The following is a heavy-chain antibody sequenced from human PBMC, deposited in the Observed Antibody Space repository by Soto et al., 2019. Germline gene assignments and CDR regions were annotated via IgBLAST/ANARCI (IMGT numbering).Heavy chain of an antibody. J-gene: IGHJ4*02. CDR2: INHSGST. D-gene: IGHD3-22*01. Sequence: SLTCAVYGGSFSGYYWSWIRQPPGKGLEWIGEINHSGSTNHNPSLKSRVTISVDTSKNQFSLKLSSVTAADTAVYYCARVPFKYYYDSSGYYDYWGQGTLVTVSS. V-gene: IGHV4-34*01. CDR1: GGSFSGYY. CDR3: ARVPFKYYYDSSGYYDY.